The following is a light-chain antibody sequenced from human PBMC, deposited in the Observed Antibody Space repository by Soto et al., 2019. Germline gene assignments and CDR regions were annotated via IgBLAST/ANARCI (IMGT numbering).Light chain of an antibody. J-gene: IGLJ2*01. V-gene: IGLV2-14*01. Sequence: QSALTQPASVSGSPGQSITISCTGTSSDVGGYNYVSWYQQHPGKAPKLMIYEVSNRPSGVSNRFSGSKSCNTASLTISGLQADDEADYYYSSYANSSTLLVFGGGTKLTVL. CDR1: SSDVGGYNY. CDR3: SSYANSSTLLV. CDR2: EVS.